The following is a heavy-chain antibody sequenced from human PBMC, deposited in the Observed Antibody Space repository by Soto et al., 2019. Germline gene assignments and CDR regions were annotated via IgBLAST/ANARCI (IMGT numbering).Heavy chain of an antibody. V-gene: IGHV3-30*18. Sequence: GGSLRLSCAASGFTFSSYGMHWVRQAPGKGLEWVAVISYDGSNKYYADSVKGRFTISRDNSKNTLYLQMNSLRAEDTALYYCAKEATRITMVRGVIHHYFDYWGQGTLVTVSS. D-gene: IGHD3-10*01. CDR3: AKEATRITMVRGVIHHYFDY. J-gene: IGHJ4*02. CDR1: GFTFSSYG. CDR2: ISYDGSNK.